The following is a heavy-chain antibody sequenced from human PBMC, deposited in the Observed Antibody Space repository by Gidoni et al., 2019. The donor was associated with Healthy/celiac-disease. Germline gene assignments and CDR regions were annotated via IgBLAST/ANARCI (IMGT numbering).Heavy chain of an antibody. CDR3: AKGSNYDILTGYYIVHYFDY. J-gene: IGHJ4*02. Sequence: EVQLLESGGGLVQPGGSLRLSCAASGFTFSSYAMSWVRQAPGKGLEWVSAISGSGGSTYYADSVKGRFTISRDNSKNTLYLQMNSLRAEDTAVYYCAKGSNYDILTGYYIVHYFDYWGQGTLVTVSS. V-gene: IGHV3-23*01. D-gene: IGHD3-9*01. CDR1: GFTFSSYA. CDR2: ISGSGGST.